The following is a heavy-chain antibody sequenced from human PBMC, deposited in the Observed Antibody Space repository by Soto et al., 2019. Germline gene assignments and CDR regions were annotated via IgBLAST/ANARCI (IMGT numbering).Heavy chain of an antibody. V-gene: IGHV4-39*01. CDR1: GGSITRNDHY. Sequence: QLQLQESGPGLVRPSETLSLICTVSGGSITRNDHYWGWIRQSPGKGLEWIGDIKSSGSTNYNLSRKSRVSMSVETFKNQFSLKMISVTAADTAVYYCARLGSSGWYQGSDFDYWGQGTLVTVSS. CDR3: ARLGSSGWYQGSDFDY. D-gene: IGHD6-19*01. CDR2: IKSSGST. J-gene: IGHJ4*02.